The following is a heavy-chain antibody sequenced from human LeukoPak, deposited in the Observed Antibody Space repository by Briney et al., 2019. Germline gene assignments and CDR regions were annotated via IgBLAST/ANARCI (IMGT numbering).Heavy chain of an antibody. V-gene: IGHV3-15*01. CDR3: TTAPDYGDYEDY. Sequence: KPGGSLRLACAASGFTFSNAWMNWVRQAPGKELEWVGRIKSKTDGGTTDYAAPVKGRFTISRDDSKNTLYLQMNSLKTEDTAVYYCTTAPDYGDYEDYWGQGTLVTVSS. J-gene: IGHJ4*02. D-gene: IGHD4-17*01. CDR2: IKSKTDGGTT. CDR1: GFTFSNAW.